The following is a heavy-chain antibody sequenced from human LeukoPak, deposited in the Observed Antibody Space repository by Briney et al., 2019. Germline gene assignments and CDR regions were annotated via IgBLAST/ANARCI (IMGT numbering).Heavy chain of an antibody. CDR2: ISSSSSTI. CDR1: GFTFNSFS. Sequence: GGSLRLSCAASGFTFNSFSMNWVRQAPGKGLEWVSYISSSSSTIYYADSVKGRFTISRDNAKNSLYLQMNSLRAEDTAVYYCARGRKYTSGYRVTELGSGYSDYWGQGTLVTVSS. CDR3: ARGRKYTSGYRVTELGSGYSDY. J-gene: IGHJ4*02. V-gene: IGHV3-48*01. D-gene: IGHD5-18*01.